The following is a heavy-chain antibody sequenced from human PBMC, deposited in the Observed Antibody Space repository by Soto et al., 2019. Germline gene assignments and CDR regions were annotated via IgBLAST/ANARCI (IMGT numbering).Heavy chain of an antibody. Sequence: GGSLRLSCAASGFTFSGFAMSWVRQAPGTGLEWVSSISGTGGTIFYADSVKGRFTISRDNPKNTLYLHMNDLRAEDTAVYYCGYCSGGSCYAAAFAIWGRGTMVTVSS. CDR3: GYCSGGSCYAAAFAI. D-gene: IGHD2-15*01. CDR2: ISGTGGTI. J-gene: IGHJ3*02. V-gene: IGHV3-23*01. CDR1: GFTFSGFA.